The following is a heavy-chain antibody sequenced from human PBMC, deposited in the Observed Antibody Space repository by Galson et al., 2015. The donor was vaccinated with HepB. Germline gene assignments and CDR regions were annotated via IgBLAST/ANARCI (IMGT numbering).Heavy chain of an antibody. CDR2: ISGDGSTT. V-gene: IGHV3-74*01. CDR3: ARENGRDGYNRTFDY. D-gene: IGHD5-24*01. CDR1: GFTFSSYW. Sequence: SLRLSCAASGFTFSSYWMHWVRQAPGKGLVWVSRISGDGSTTNDAVSVKGRFSVSRDNAKNTLYLQMNSLRVEDTAVYYCARENGRDGYNRTFDYWGQGTLVTVSS. J-gene: IGHJ4*02.